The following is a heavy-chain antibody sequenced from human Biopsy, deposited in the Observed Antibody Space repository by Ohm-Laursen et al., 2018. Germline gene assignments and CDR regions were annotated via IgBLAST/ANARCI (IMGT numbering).Heavy chain of an antibody. D-gene: IGHD1-26*01. Sequence: GTLSLTCTVSGDSINNYYWSWIRQPAGKGLEWIGRIYTSGSPNYNLSLESRVTMSVDTCKNQFSLNLRSVTAADTAVYYCARGTGRYYVYGAFDIWGQGTVVTVSS. J-gene: IGHJ3*02. CDR1: GDSINNYY. CDR3: ARGTGRYYVYGAFDI. V-gene: IGHV4-4*07. CDR2: IYTSGSP.